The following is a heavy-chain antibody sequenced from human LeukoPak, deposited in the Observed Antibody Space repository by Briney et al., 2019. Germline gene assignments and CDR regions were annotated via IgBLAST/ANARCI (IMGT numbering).Heavy chain of an antibody. V-gene: IGHV1-58*02. CDR1: GFTFTSSA. J-gene: IGHJ4*01. D-gene: IGHD3-9*01. CDR3: ALTDQYYDIVTGYYTDY. Sequence: SVKVSCKASGFTFTSSAMQWVRQARGQRLEWIGWIVVGSGNTNYAQKFQERVTITRDMSTSTAYMELSSLRSEDTAVYYCALTDQYYDIVTGYYTDYWGQGTLVTVSS. CDR2: IVVGSGNT.